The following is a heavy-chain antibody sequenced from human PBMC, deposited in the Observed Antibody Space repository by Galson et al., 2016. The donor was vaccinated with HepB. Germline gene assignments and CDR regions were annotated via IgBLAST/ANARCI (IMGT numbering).Heavy chain of an antibody. Sequence: SLRLSCAASGFSFSSYGIHWVRQAPGKGLEWVAVIWYDGSNKFYADSVKGRFTVSRDNSKNTLFLQMNSLRADDTAVYYCARDWGSYLDYWGQGTLVTVSP. J-gene: IGHJ4*02. CDR1: GFSFSSYG. D-gene: IGHD3-16*01. V-gene: IGHV3-33*01. CDR3: ARDWGSYLDY. CDR2: IWYDGSNK.